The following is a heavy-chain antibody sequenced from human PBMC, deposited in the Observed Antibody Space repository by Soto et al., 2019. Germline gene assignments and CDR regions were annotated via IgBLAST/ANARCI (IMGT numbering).Heavy chain of an antibody. CDR2: IYYSGST. J-gene: IGHJ4*02. CDR1: GGSISSSSYY. CDR3: ASANSGSFDY. Sequence: SETLSLTCTVSGGSISSSSYYWGWIRQPPGKGLEWIGSIYYSGSTYYNPSLKSRVTISVDTSKNQFSLKLSSVTAADTVVYYCASANSGSFDYWGQGTLVTVSS. D-gene: IGHD1-26*01. V-gene: IGHV4-39*07.